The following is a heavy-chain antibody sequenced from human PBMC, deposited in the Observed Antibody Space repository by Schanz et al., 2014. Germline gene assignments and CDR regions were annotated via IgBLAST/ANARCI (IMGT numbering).Heavy chain of an antibody. Sequence: EVHLVESGGGLVQPGGSLRLSCAASGFTFSHYWLSWVRQTPGKRLEWVANIRQDGSAKFYVDSVNSRFAISRDNAENSVSLQLNSMSAXDTAVYYCARDGFGGYLDSWGQGTLVTVSS. J-gene: IGHJ4*02. CDR2: IRQDGSAK. D-gene: IGHD3-10*01. CDR1: GFTFSHYW. CDR3: ARDGFGGYLDS. V-gene: IGHV3-7*01.